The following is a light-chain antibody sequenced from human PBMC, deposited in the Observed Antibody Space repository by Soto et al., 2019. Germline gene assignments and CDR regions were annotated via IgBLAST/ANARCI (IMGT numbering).Light chain of an antibody. J-gene: IGLJ2*01. V-gene: IGLV3-1*01. CDR2: QYS. Sequence: SYELTQPPSVSVSPGQTASVTCSGDKLGDKYTCWYQQKPGQSPVLVIYQYSQRPSGIPERFSGSNSGNTATLTIRGTQAMDEADYYCQAWDSSTDGVFGGGTKLTVL. CDR3: QAWDSSTDGV. CDR1: KLGDKY.